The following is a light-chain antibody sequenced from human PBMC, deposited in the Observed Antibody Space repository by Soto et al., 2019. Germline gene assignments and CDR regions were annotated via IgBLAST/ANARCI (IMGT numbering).Light chain of an antibody. Sequence: EIVLTQSPGTLSLSPGERATLPCRASQSVNSSDLAWFQQKPGQAPRLLIYRASSRATGIPDRFSGSGSGTDFTLTISRLEPEDFAVYYCQQYGSSPLTFGGGTKVDIK. CDR2: RAS. J-gene: IGKJ4*01. CDR1: QSVNSSD. V-gene: IGKV3-20*01. CDR3: QQYGSSPLT.